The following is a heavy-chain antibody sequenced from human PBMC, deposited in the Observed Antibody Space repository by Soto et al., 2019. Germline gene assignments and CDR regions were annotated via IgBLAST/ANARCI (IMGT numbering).Heavy chain of an antibody. Sequence: PGGSLRLSCAASGFAFNTYTMDWVRQAPGKGLEWVAVISYDGGTKCYADSVKGRFTISRDNSKNTLYLQMNSLRVEDTAVYYCARGYYDILTGFSFWYFDLWGRGTLVTVSS. CDR1: GFAFNTYT. V-gene: IGHV3-30-3*01. J-gene: IGHJ2*01. CDR2: ISYDGGTK. CDR3: ARGYYDILTGFSFWYFDL. D-gene: IGHD3-9*01.